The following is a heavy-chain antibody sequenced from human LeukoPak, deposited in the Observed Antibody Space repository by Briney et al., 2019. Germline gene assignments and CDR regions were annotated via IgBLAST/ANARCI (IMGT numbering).Heavy chain of an antibody. J-gene: IGHJ5*02. V-gene: IGHV4-59*01. CDR3: AKTLDDGYNPA. D-gene: IGHD5-24*01. Sequence: SSETLSLTCTVSGGSISGYYWSWVRQPPGKGLEWIGYVHYTGTTKYNPSLKSRVTISVDTSKNQFSLKLNSVTAADTAVYYCAKTLDDGYNPAWGQGALVTVSS. CDR1: GGSISGYY. CDR2: VHYTGTT.